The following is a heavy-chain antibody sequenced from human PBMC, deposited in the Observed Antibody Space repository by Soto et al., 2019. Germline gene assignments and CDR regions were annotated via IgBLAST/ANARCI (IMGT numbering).Heavy chain of an antibody. J-gene: IGHJ4*02. CDR2: ISGSGGST. D-gene: IGHD1-7*01. CDR3: AKGFKPNRRRTFDY. Sequence: SQRLPWASSELTCVGYAVSLVRKAPGKGLEWVSAISGSGGSTYYADSVKGRFTISRDNSKNTLCLQMNSLRAEDTAVYYCAKGFKPNRRRTFDYWGQGSLVTVSS. CDR1: ELTCVGYA. V-gene: IGHV3-23*01.